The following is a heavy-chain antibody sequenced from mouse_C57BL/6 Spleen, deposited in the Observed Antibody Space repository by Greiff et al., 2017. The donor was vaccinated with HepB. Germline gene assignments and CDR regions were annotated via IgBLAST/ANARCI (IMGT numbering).Heavy chain of an antibody. J-gene: IGHJ2*01. Sequence: VQLQQPGAELVRPGTSVKLSCKASGYTFTSYWMHWVKQRPGQGLEWIGVIDPSDSYTNYNQKFKGKATLTVDTSSSTAYMQLSSLTSEDSAVYYCARHYADYWGQGTTLTVSS. V-gene: IGHV1-59*01. CDR2: IDPSDSYT. CDR3: ARHYADY. CDR1: GYTFTSYW. D-gene: IGHD1-1*01.